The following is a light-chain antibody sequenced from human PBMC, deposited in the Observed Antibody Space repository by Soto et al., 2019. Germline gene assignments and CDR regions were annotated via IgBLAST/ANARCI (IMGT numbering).Light chain of an antibody. Sequence: QSVLTQPPSASGSPGQSVTISCTGTNSDVCCYYYVSWYQQHPGKAPKLMIYEVSKRPSGVPDRFSGSKSCNTASLTVSWLQAEDEADYYCSSYAGSNNYVFGTGTKVTVL. CDR1: NSDVCCYYY. V-gene: IGLV2-8*01. CDR3: SSYAGSNNYV. CDR2: EVS. J-gene: IGLJ1*01.